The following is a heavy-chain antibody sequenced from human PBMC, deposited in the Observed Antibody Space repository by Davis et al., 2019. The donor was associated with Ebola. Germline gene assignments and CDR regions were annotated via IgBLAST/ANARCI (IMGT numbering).Heavy chain of an antibody. V-gene: IGHV4-39*01. CDR2: INHSGST. J-gene: IGHJ4*02. CDR1: GGSISSGGYY. D-gene: IGHD3-10*01. Sequence: MPSETLSLTCTVSGGSISSGGYYWSWIRQPPGKGLEWIGEINHSGSTNYNPSLKSRVTISVDTSKNQFSLKLSSVTAADTAVYYCARHTMVRGVTFDYWGQGTLVTVSS. CDR3: ARHTMVRGVTFDY.